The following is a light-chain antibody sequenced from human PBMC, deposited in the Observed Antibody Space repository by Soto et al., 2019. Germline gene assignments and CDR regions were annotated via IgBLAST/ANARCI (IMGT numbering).Light chain of an antibody. CDR1: SSDVGGYNY. CDR3: SSYTSSSTRV. Sequence: QSALTQPASVSGSPGQSITISCSETSSDVGGYNYVSWYQQHPGKAPKLMIYEVSNRPSGVSNRFSGSKSGNTASLNISGLQAEDEADYYCSSYTSSSTRVFGGGTKLTVL. J-gene: IGLJ3*02. V-gene: IGLV2-14*01. CDR2: EVS.